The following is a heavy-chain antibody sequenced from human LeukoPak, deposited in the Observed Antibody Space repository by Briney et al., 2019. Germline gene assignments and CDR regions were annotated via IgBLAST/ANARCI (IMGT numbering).Heavy chain of an antibody. J-gene: IGHJ3*02. V-gene: IGHV1-2*02. CDR2: INPNSGGT. Sequence: GASVKVSCKASGYTFTGYYMHWVRQAPGQGLEWMGWINPNSGGTNFAQKFQGRVTMTRDTSMSTAYMELSRLRSDDTAVYYCAREMSGFDIWGQGTMVTVSS. CDR1: GYTFTGYY. CDR3: AREMSGFDI. D-gene: IGHD3-10*01.